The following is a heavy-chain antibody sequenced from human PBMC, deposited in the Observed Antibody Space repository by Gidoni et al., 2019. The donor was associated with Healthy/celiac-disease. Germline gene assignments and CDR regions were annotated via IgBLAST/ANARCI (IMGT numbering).Heavy chain of an antibody. CDR2: INHSGST. CDR3: ARDPTASLRGYGMDV. Sequence: QVQLQQWGAGLLKPSETLSLTCAVYGGSFSGYYWSWIRQPPGKGLEWIGEINHSGSTNYNPSLKSRVTISVDTSKNQFSLKLSSVTAADTAVYYCARDPTASLRGYGMDVWGQGTTVTVSS. D-gene: IGHD5-18*01. CDR1: GGSFSGYY. J-gene: IGHJ6*02. V-gene: IGHV4-34*01.